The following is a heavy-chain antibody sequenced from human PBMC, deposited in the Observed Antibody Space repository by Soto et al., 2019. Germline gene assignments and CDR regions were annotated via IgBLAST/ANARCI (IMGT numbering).Heavy chain of an antibody. CDR2: VYYSGGA. CDR3: GRVIEGANRHTDFDS. CDR1: GVSIHNSHSF. D-gene: IGHD3-22*01. J-gene: IGHJ5*01. Sequence: SETLSLTCAVSGVSIHNSHSFWAWIRQPPGKGLEFIGSVYYSGGANYNPSLKSRVTISVDTSKNNFSLKLNSVTAADTAVYYCGRVIEGANRHTDFDSWGQGTLVTVS. V-gene: IGHV4-39*02.